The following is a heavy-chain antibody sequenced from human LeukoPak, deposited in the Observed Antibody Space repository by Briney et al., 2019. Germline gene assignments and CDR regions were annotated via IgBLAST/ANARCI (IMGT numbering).Heavy chain of an antibody. D-gene: IGHD3-10*01. CDR2: IYTSGST. CDR3: ARERGPLWFGELGSLDYYYYGMDV. Sequence: SQTLSLTCTVSGGSISSGSYYWSWIRQPAGKGLEWIGRIYTSGSTNYNPSLKSRVTISVDTSKNQFSPKLSSVTAADTAVYYCARERGPLWFGELGSLDYYYYGMDVWGQGTTVTVSS. V-gene: IGHV4-61*02. CDR1: GGSISSGSYY. J-gene: IGHJ6*02.